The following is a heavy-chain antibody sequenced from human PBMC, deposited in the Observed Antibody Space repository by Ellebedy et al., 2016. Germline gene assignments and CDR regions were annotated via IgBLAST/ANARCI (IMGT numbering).Heavy chain of an antibody. D-gene: IGHD3-3*01. CDR3: ARGSITVFGGVDV. Sequence: GGSLRLXXATSGFTFSDYWMHWVRQAPGKGLVWISRINSDGSNTNYADSVKGRFTISRDNAKNTLYLQMNSLRAEDTAVYYCARGSITVFGGVDVWGKGTTVTVSS. J-gene: IGHJ6*04. V-gene: IGHV3-74*01. CDR1: GFTFSDYW. CDR2: INSDGSNT.